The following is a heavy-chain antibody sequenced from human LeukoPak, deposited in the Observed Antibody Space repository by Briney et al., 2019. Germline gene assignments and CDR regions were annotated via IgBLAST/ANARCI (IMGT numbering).Heavy chain of an antibody. D-gene: IGHD6-13*01. CDR2: IYWDNDK. V-gene: IGHV2-5*02. J-gene: IGHJ4*02. CDR1: GFSLTTSAVG. CDR3: AHVLGDISSWYKGVREVDY. Sequence: KESGPTLVKPTQTLTLTCTFSGFSLTTSAVGVGWIRQPPGKALEWLALIYWDNDKRYSPSLKSRLTITKDTSKNQVVLTMTNMDPVDTATYYCAHVLGDISSWYKGVREVDYWGQGTLVTVSS.